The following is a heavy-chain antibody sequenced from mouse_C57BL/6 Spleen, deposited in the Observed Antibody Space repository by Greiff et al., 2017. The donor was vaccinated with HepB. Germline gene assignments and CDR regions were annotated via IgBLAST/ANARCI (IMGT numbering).Heavy chain of an antibody. CDR1: GYTFTSYW. V-gene: IGHV1-61*01. CDR3: ARGITTVPFAY. CDR2: IYPSDSET. J-gene: IGHJ3*01. Sequence: VQLQQSGAELVRPGSSVKLSCKASGYTFTSYWMDWVKQRTGQGLEWIGNIYPSDSETHYNQKFKDKATLTVDKSYSTAYMQLSSLTSEDSAVYYCARGITTVPFAYWGQGTLVTVSA. D-gene: IGHD1-1*01.